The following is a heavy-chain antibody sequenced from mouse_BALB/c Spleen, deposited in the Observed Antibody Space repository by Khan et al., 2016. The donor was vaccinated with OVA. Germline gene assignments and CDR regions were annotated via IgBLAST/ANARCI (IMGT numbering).Heavy chain of an antibody. CDR1: GYSITSEYT. J-gene: IGHJ3*01. CDR2: ISYSGNT. Sequence: EVQLQESGPGLVKPSQSLSLTCTVTGYSITSEYTWNWIRQFPGNKLEWMGFISYSGNTRYNPSLKSRISITRDTSKTQFFLQLNSVTSEDTATYCCARKDYYDYDPFPDWGQGTLVTVSA. V-gene: IGHV3-2*02. CDR3: ARKDYYDYDPFPD. D-gene: IGHD2-4*01.